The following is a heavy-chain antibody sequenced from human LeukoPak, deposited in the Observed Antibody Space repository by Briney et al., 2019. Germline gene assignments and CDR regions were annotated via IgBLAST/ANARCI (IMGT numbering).Heavy chain of an antibody. J-gene: IGHJ5*02. Sequence: AASVKVSCKASGFTFTNYAISWVRQAPGQGLEWLAWFSVDNGNTNYIRNLQGRVTLTTDTSTSTAYMELRNLRSDDTAVYYCARDSWARAYDIDHWGQGTLVTVSS. D-gene: IGHD5-12*01. CDR1: GFTFTNYA. CDR2: FSVDNGNT. CDR3: ARDSWARAYDIDH. V-gene: IGHV1-18*01.